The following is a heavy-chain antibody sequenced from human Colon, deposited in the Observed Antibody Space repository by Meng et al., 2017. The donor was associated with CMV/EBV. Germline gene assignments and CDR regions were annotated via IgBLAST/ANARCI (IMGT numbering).Heavy chain of an antibody. V-gene: IGHV1-46*01. CDR3: ARAEYDYAWGSYRYHLDY. Sequence: FTSYYMHWGRQAPGQGLEWVGIINLRGGTTSHAQRFQGRVTMTRDTSTSTVYMELSSLRSDDTAVYYCARAEYDYAWGSYRYHLDYWGQGTLVTVSS. CDR1: FTSYY. CDR2: INLRGGTT. D-gene: IGHD3-16*02. J-gene: IGHJ4*02.